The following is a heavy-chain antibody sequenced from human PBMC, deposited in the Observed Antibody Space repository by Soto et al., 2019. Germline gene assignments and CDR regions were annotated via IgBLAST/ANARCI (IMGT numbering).Heavy chain of an antibody. Sequence: GGSLRLSCAASGFTFSSYAMSWVRQAPGKGLEWVSAISGSGGSTYYADSVKGRFTISRDNSKNTLYLQMNSLRAEDTAVYYCANPSLWSIRIAAAGSAGGRMDVWGQGTTVTVSS. V-gene: IGHV3-23*01. J-gene: IGHJ6*02. CDR2: ISGSGGST. CDR1: GFTFSSYA. D-gene: IGHD6-13*01. CDR3: ANPSLWSIRIAAAGSAGGRMDV.